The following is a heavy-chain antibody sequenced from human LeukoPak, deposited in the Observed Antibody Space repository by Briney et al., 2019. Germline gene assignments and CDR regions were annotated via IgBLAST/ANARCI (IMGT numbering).Heavy chain of an antibody. CDR2: IYHSGST. CDR1: GYSISSGYY. D-gene: IGHD1-26*01. J-gene: IGHJ3*02. Sequence: SETLSLTCTVSGYSISSGYYWGWIRQPPGKGLEWIGSIYHSGSTYYNPSLKSRVAISVDTSKNQFSLKLSSVTAADTAVYYCAKVGAHDAFDIWGQGTMVTVSS. CDR3: AKVGAHDAFDI. V-gene: IGHV4-38-2*02.